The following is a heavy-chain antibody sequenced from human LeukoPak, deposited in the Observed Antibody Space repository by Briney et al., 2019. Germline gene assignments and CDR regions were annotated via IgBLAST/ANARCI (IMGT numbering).Heavy chain of an antibody. V-gene: IGHV1-46*01. CDR3: ARDVGCSSTSCYEDAFDI. Sequence: ASVTVSCKASGYTFTSYYMHWVRQAPGQGLEWMGIINPSGGSTSYAQKFQGRVTMTRDTSTSTVYMELSSLRSEDTAVYYCARDVGCSSTSCYEDAFDIWGQGTMVTVSS. D-gene: IGHD2-2*01. CDR2: INPSGGST. J-gene: IGHJ3*02. CDR1: GYTFTSYY.